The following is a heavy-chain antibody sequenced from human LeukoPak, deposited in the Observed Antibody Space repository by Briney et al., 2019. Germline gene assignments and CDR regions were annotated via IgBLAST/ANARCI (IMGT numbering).Heavy chain of an antibody. CDR1: GFTFSSYS. CDR2: ISSSSSYI. D-gene: IGHD3-9*01. V-gene: IGHV3-21*01. J-gene: IGHJ4*02. CDR3: ARGPVLRYFDWLNYFDY. Sequence: GGSLRLSCAASGFTFSSYSMNWVRQAPGKGLEWVSSISSSSSYIYYADSVRGRFTISRDNAKNSLYLQMNSLRAEDTAVYYCARGPVLRYFDWLNYFDYWGQGTLVTVSS.